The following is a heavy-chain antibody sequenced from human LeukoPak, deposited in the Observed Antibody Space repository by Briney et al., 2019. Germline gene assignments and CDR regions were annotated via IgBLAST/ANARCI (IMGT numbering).Heavy chain of an antibody. V-gene: IGHV3-30-3*01. Sequence: GGSLRLSCAASGFTFSSYAMHWVRQAPGRGLEWVAVISYDGSNKYYADSVKGRFTISRDNSKNTLYLQMNSLRAEDTAVYYCARGGSYLSPLGYFDYWGQGTLVTVSS. D-gene: IGHD1-26*01. CDR1: GFTFSSYA. CDR2: ISYDGSNK. J-gene: IGHJ4*02. CDR3: ARGGSYLSPLGYFDY.